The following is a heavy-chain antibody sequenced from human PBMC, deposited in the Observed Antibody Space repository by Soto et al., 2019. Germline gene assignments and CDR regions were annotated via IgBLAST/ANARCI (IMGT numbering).Heavy chain of an antibody. Sequence: SVKVSCKASGGTFSSYAISWVRQAPGQGLEWMGGIIPIFGTANYAQKFQGRVTITADESTSTAYMELSSLRSEDTAVYYCARDLKRYYDSSGYGYYYYGMDVWGQGTTVTVS. V-gene: IGHV1-69*13. CDR3: ARDLKRYYDSSGYGYYYYGMDV. J-gene: IGHJ6*02. CDR2: IIPIFGTA. CDR1: GGTFSSYA. D-gene: IGHD3-22*01.